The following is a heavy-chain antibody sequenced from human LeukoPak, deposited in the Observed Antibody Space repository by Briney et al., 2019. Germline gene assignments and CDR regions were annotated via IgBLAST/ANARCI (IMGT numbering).Heavy chain of an antibody. V-gene: IGHV3-73*01. Sequence: GGPLRLSCTTSGFTFSGSAMHWVRQASGKGLEWVGRIRSKANTYATAYAASVKGRFTISRDDSKNTAYLQMNSLKTEDTAVYYCTSSGYVWDYFDYWGQGTLVTVSS. CDR3: TSSGYVWDYFDY. CDR1: GFTFSGSA. D-gene: IGHD5-12*01. J-gene: IGHJ4*02. CDR2: IRSKANTYAT.